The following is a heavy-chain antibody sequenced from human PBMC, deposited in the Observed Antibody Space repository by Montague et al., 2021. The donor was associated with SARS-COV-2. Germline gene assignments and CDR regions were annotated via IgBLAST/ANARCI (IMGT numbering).Heavy chain of an antibody. CDR3: ASQEVDTAMDRNYYYYGMDV. Sequence: SETLSLTCTVSGGSISSYYWSWIRQPPGKGLEWIGYIYYSGSTNYNPSLKSRVTISVDTSKNQFSLKLSSVTAADTAVYYCASQEVDTAMDRNYYYYGMDVWGQGTPVTVSS. D-gene: IGHD5-18*01. CDR2: IYYSGST. J-gene: IGHJ6*02. V-gene: IGHV4-59*01. CDR1: GGSISSYY.